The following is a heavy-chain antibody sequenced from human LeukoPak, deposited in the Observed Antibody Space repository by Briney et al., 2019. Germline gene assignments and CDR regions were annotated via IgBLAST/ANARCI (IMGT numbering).Heavy chain of an antibody. CDR2: VIPIFGTT. J-gene: IGHJ4*01. D-gene: IGHD3-22*01. V-gene: IGHV1-69*06. CDR3: ARDVPAHYYDSSGYYYVDY. Sequence: SVKVSCKASGGTFSSYAISWVRQAPGQGLEWMGRVIPIFGTTNYAQKFQSRVTITADKSTSTAYMELSSLRCEDTAVYYCARDVPAHYYDSSGYYYVDYWGHGTLVTVSA. CDR1: GGTFSSYA.